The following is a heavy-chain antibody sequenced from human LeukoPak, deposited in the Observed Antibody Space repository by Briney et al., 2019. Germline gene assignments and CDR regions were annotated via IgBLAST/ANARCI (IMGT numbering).Heavy chain of an antibody. CDR2: ISAYNGNT. CDR1: GYTFTSYG. Sequence: EASVKVSCKASGYTFTSYGISWVRQAPGQGLEWMGWISAYNGNTNYAQKLQGRVTMTTDTSTSTAYMELRSLRSDDTAVYYCARVRYSSSWQKKSEYNWFDPWGQGTLVTVSS. V-gene: IGHV1-18*01. J-gene: IGHJ5*02. CDR3: ARVRYSSSWQKKSEYNWFDP. D-gene: IGHD6-13*01.